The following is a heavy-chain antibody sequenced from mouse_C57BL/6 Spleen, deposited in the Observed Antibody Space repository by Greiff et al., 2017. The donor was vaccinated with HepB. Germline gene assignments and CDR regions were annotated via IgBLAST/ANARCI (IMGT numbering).Heavy chain of an antibody. CDR1: GFTFSSYA. V-gene: IGHV5-4*01. Sequence: EVKLEESGGGLVKPGGSLKLSCAASGFTFSSYAMSWVRQTPEKRLEWVATISDGGSYTYYPDNVKGRFPISRDNAKNNLYLQMSHLKSEDTAMYYCARDSAYYYGSSYDYWGQGTTLTVSS. D-gene: IGHD1-1*01. J-gene: IGHJ2*01. CDR2: ISDGGSYT. CDR3: ARDSAYYYGSSYDY.